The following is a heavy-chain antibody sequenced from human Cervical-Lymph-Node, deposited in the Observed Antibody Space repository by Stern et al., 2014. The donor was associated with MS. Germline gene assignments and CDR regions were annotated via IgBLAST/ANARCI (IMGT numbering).Heavy chain of an antibody. CDR1: GFTFGIYG. CDR3: AKERECLLPFDY. D-gene: IGHD3-3*01. Sequence: QVQLVESGGGVVQPGRSLRLSCAASGFTFGIYGMHWVRQPPGKGLEWVAFISNDESDKNYAKAVQGRVTISRDNSRNKLYLQMSSLRAEDTALYYCAKERECLLPFDYWGQGILVTVSS. V-gene: IGHV3-30*18. J-gene: IGHJ4*02. CDR2: ISNDESDK.